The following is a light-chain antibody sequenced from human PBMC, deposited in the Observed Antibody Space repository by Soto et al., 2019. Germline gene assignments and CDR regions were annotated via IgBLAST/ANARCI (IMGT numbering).Light chain of an antibody. CDR3: SSYTSSSNYV. CDR1: GSDVGGYDY. Sequence: QSLRAHPGSVSWSPGEAITISCTGTGSDVGGYDYVSWYQHHPGKAPKVMIYEVTNRPSGVSNRFSGSKSGNTASLTISGLLAEEEADYYCSSYTSSSNYVFGTGTKVTVL. J-gene: IGLJ1*01. CDR2: EVT. V-gene: IGLV2-14*01.